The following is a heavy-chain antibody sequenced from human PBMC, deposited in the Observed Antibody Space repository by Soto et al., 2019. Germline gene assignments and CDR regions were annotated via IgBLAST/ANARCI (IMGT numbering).Heavy chain of an antibody. Sequence: SETLSLTCAVSGGSISGSSFYWGWIRQPPEKGLESIGSIHYSGSTYYNPSLKSRVTMSVDTSKNQFSLKMTSASATDTAVYFCAKREDSSRFGGLDIWGQGTAVTVSS. J-gene: IGHJ6*02. D-gene: IGHD3-3*01. CDR3: AKREDSSRFGGLDI. CDR1: GGSISGSSFY. CDR2: IHYSGST. V-gene: IGHV4-39*01.